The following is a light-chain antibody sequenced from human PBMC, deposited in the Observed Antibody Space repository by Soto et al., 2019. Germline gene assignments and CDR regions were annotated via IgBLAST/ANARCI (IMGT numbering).Light chain of an antibody. CDR3: HSYDSSLSGSV. CDR2: GDN. V-gene: IGLV1-40*01. CDR1: SSNIGSSYD. J-gene: IGLJ3*02. Sequence: SSNIGSSYDVHWYQQIPGTAPKLLIYGDNNRPSGVPDRFSGSKSGTSASLAITGLQAEDEADYYCHSYDSSLSGSVFGGGTKVTV.